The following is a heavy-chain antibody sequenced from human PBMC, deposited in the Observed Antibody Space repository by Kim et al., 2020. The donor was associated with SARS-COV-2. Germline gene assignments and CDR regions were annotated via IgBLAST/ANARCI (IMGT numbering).Heavy chain of an antibody. CDR3: ARDLSGYYYYGMDV. V-gene: IGHV1-46*01. D-gene: IGHD1-26*01. J-gene: IGHJ6*02. Sequence: APKFQGRVTMTRDTSTSKVYMELSSLRSEDTAVYYCARDLSGYYYYGMDVWGQGTTVTVSS.